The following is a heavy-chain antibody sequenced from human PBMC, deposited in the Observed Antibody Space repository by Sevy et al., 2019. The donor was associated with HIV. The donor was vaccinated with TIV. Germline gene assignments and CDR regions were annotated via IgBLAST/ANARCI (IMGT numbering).Heavy chain of an antibody. CDR2: IGTAGDP. CDR1: GFTFSSYD. CDR3: AREDLGKGAFDI. Sequence: GGSLRLSCAASGFTFSSYDMRWVRQATGKGLEWVSAIGTAGDPYYPGSVKGRFTISRENAKNSLYLQMNSLRAGDTAVYYCAREDLGKGAFDIWGQGTMVTVSS. V-gene: IGHV3-13*05. J-gene: IGHJ3*02.